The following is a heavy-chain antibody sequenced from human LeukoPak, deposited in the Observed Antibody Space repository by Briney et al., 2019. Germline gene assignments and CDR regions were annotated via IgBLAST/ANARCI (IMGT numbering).Heavy chain of an antibody. J-gene: IGHJ4*02. V-gene: IGHV3-11*01. CDR3: ARDRGYCSSTSCYDLDY. Sequence: GGSLRLSCAASGFTFSDYYMSWIRQAPGKGLEWVSYISSSGSTIYYADSVKGRFTISRDNAKNSLYLQMNSLRAEDTAVYYCARDRGYCSSTSCYDLDYWGQGTLVTVSS. D-gene: IGHD2-2*01. CDR2: ISSSGSTI. CDR1: GFTFSDYY.